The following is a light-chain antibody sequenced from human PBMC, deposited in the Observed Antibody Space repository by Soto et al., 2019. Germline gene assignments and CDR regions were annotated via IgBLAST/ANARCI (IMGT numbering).Light chain of an antibody. J-gene: IGLJ1*01. CDR2: GNN. CDR1: SSNIGAGYD. V-gene: IGLV1-40*01. CDR3: QSYDSSLSGSYV. Sequence: QSVLTQPPSVSGAPGQRVTISCTGSSSNIGAGYDVHWYQRLPGTAPKVLIYGNNNRPSGVPDRFSGSKSGTSASLAITGLQAEDEADYYCQSYDSSLSGSYVFGTATKLTVL.